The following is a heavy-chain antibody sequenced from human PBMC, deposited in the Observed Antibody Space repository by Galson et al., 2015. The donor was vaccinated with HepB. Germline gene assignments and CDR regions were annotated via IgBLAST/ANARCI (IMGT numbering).Heavy chain of an antibody. CDR2: ISSSGSTT. V-gene: IGHV3-11*01. Sequence: SLRLSCAASGFTFRDYYMSWIRQAPGKGPEWVSYISSSGSTTYYADFVKGRFTISRDNAKNSLYLQMNSLRAEDTAVYYCARDRYGDYLIDYWGQGTLVTVSS. J-gene: IGHJ4*02. D-gene: IGHD4-17*01. CDR3: ARDRYGDYLIDY. CDR1: GFTFRDYY.